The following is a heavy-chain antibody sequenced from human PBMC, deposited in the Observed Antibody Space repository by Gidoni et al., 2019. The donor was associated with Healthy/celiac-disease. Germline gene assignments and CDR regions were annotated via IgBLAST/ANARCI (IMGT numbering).Heavy chain of an antibody. CDR1: AMTFSNAR. D-gene: IGHD3-16*01. J-gene: IGHJ4*02. Sequence: EVKLVESGGTLVQPGGSLRLSCAASAMTFSNARRSWGRQAPGKGLEWVGRIKSKTDGGTKDYAAPGKGSFTISRDGAQNMLLLQMISLKTEETVVYYWTTDLFVYIGGSCQPSDYWGQGTLVTVSS. CDR3: TTDLFVYIGGSCQPSDY. CDR2: IKSKTDGGTK. V-gene: IGHV3-15*02.